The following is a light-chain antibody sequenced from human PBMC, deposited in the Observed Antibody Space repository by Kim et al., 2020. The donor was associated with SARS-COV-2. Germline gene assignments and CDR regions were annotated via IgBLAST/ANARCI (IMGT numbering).Light chain of an antibody. CDR3: QHRRNWPWT. J-gene: IGKJ1*01. V-gene: IGKV3-11*01. CDR2: DTS. CDR1: QSVSSY. Sequence: EIVLTQSPATLSLSPGERATLSCRASQSVSSYLGWYQQKPGQAPRLLIYDTSNRATDIPARFSGSGSGTDFTLTISSLEPEDFAVYYCQHRRNWPWTFGQGTKVDIK.